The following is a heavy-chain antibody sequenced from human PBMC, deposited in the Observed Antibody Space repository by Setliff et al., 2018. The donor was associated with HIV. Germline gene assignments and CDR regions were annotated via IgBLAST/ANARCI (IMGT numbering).Heavy chain of an antibody. V-gene: IGHV1-2*06. CDR3: ARTEAYKNYEDY. J-gene: IGHJ4*02. Sequence: ASVKVSCKASGYTFTDYFIHWVRQAPGQGLEWMGRINPSRHNTIYAPRYQGRVTMTRDTSTSTSNMELRSLRSDDTAVYYCARTEAYKNYEDYWGQGTQVTVSS. CDR1: GYTFTDYF. D-gene: IGHD3-16*01. CDR2: INPSRHNT.